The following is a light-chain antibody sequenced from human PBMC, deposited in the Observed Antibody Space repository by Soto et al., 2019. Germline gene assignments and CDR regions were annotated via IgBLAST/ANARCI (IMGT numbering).Light chain of an antibody. V-gene: IGLV1-40*01. CDR3: QSYDSSLSAVV. CDR1: SSNIGAGYD. J-gene: IGLJ2*01. Sequence: QSLLTQPPAVSGAPGDRVTISCTGSSSNIGAGYDVHWYQQLPGTAPKLLIYGNSNRPSGVPDRFSGSKSGTSASLAITGLQAEDEADYYCQSYDSSLSAVVFGGGTKVTVL. CDR2: GNS.